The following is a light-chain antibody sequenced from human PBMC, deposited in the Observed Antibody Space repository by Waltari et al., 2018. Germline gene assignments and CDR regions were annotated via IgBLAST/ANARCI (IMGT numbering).Light chain of an antibody. CDR2: GAS. CDR3: QHYLRLPVT. V-gene: IGKV3-20*01. CDR1: QSVTRD. Sequence: IVLTQSPGTLSLSPGESATLSCRTSQSVTRDLAWYQQKPGQAPGLPIYGASDRATGIPDRFSGSGSGTDFSLTISSLEPEDFAVYYCQHYLRLPVTFGQGTKVEVK. J-gene: IGKJ1*01.